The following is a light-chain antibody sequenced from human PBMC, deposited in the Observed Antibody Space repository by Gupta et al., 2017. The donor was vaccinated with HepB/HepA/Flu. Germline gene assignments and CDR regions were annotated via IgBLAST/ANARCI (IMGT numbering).Light chain of an antibody. CDR3: QQRSAWLRT. Sequence: EIVLTQSPAILSLSPGERATLSCRASQSVGSKLAWYQQKHGKAPSLLIYDASNRATGIPARFSGSGSGTDFTLTISSLEPADFAVYYCQQRSAWLRTFGQGTRLEIK. CDR2: DAS. CDR1: QSVGSK. J-gene: IGKJ5*01. V-gene: IGKV3-11*01.